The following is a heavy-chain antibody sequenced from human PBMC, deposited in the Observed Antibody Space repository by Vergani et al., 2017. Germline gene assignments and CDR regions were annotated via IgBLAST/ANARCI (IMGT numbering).Heavy chain of an antibody. CDR2: INHSGST. Sequence: QVQLQQWGAGLLTPSETLSLTCAVYGGSFSGYYWSWIRQPPGKGLEWIGEINHSGSTNYNPSLKSRVTISVDTSKNQFSLKLSSVTAADTAVYYCAKERVCSSTSCYTGYYYYGMDVWGQGTTVTVSS. V-gene: IGHV4-34*01. CDR1: GGSFSGYY. J-gene: IGHJ6*02. CDR3: AKERVCSSTSCYTGYYYYGMDV. D-gene: IGHD2-2*02.